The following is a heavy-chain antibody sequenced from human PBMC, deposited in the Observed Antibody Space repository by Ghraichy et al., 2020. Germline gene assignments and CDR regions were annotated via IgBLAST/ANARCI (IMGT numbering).Heavy chain of an antibody. D-gene: IGHD6-13*01. J-gene: IGHJ6*02. V-gene: IGHV4-59*01. CDR3: ARDIAAAGHYYYGMDV. CDR1: GGSISSYY. Sequence: SETLSLTCTVSGGSISSYYWSWIRQPPGKGLEWIGYIYYSGSTNYNPSLKSRVTISVDTSKNQFSLKLSSVTAADTAVYYCARDIAAAGHYYYGMDVWGQGTTVTVSS. CDR2: IYYSGST.